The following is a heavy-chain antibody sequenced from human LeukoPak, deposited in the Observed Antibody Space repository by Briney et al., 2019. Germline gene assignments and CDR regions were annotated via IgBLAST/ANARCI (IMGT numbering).Heavy chain of an antibody. J-gene: IGHJ5*02. Sequence: GASVKVSCKASGGTFSSYAISWVRQAPGQGLEWMGGIIPIFGTANYAQKFQGRVTITADESTSTAHMELSSLRSEDTAVYYCARDRHYYDSSGYYYWFDPWGQGTLVTVSS. CDR1: GGTFSSYA. V-gene: IGHV1-69*13. CDR3: ARDRHYYDSSGYYYWFDP. D-gene: IGHD3-22*01. CDR2: IIPIFGTA.